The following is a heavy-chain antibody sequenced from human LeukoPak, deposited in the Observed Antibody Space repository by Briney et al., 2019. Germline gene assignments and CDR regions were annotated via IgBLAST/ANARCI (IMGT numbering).Heavy chain of an antibody. CDR2: IYYSGST. V-gene: IGHV4-39*01. D-gene: IGHD6-19*01. CDR1: GGSFSSSNYN. Sequence: ASETLSLTFIVSGGSFSSSNYNWDWVRQPPGERLEWIGSIYYSGSTFYNPSLKSRVTISVDTSKSQLSLKLSSVTAADTAVYYCARVLRGSSGWTPFDFWGQGTLVTVSS. CDR3: ARVLRGSSGWTPFDF. J-gene: IGHJ4*02.